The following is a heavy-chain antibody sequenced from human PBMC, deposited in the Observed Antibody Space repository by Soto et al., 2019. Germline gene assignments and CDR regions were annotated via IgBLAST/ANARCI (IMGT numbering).Heavy chain of an antibody. Sequence: GGSLRLSCTASGFTFSSYSMNWVLQAPGKGLEWVSSITGSSSYILYADSVKGRFTISRDNGKHRFFLQMNGRRAEDRAVYYRARVLQMATIRGGDYWGQGALVTVSS. CDR2: ITGSSSYI. J-gene: IGHJ4*02. V-gene: IGHV3-21*06. D-gene: IGHD3-16*01. CDR3: ARVLQMATIRGGDY. CDR1: GFTFSSYS.